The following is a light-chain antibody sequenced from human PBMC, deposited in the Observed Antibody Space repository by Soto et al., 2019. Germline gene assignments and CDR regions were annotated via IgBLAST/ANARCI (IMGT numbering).Light chain of an antibody. V-gene: IGKV1-27*01. CDR1: QGISNY. J-gene: IGKJ4*01. CDR2: AAS. Sequence: DIQMTQSPSSLSASVGDRVTITCRASQGISNYLAWYQQIPGKVPKLLISAASTLQSGVPSRFSGSGSGTDFTLTISRLQPEDVATYYCQQYTNVPAFGGGTKVEIK. CDR3: QQYTNVPA.